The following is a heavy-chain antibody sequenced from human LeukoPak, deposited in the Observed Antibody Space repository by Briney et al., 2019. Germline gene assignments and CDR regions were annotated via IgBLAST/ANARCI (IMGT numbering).Heavy chain of an antibody. Sequence: SETLSLTCTVSGGSISSSSYYWDWIRQPPGKGLQSIGSIYYSGSTYYNPSLKSRVTISVDTSKNQFSLKLSSVTAADTAVYYCARHDLVVTATILDYWGQGTLVTVSS. CDR3: ARHDLVVTATILDY. CDR1: GGSISSSSYY. CDR2: IYYSGST. D-gene: IGHD2-21*02. J-gene: IGHJ4*02. V-gene: IGHV4-39*01.